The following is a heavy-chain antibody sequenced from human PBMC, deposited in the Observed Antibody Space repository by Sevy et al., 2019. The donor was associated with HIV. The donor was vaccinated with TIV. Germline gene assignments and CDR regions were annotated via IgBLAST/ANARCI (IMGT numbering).Heavy chain of an antibody. J-gene: IGHJ4*02. D-gene: IGHD2-21*01. CDR1: GFTFSDYY. CDR2: INQDGSRK. V-gene: IGHV3-7*01. Sequence: LSLTCAASGFTFSDYYMGWVRHAPGKGLEWVANINQDGSRKNYVDSVKGRFTISRDNTKNSLFLQMNRLRVDDTAVYYCARELWPGDYWGQGTLVTVSS. CDR3: ARELWPGDY.